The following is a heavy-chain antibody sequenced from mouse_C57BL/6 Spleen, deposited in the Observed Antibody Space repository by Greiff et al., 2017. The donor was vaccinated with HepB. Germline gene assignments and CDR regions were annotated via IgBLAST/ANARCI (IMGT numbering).Heavy chain of an antibody. CDR1: GYTFASYW. J-gene: IGHJ1*03. Sequence: QVQLQQPGTELVKPGASVKLSCKASGYTFASYWIHWVNQRPGQGLEWIGNINPSNGGTNYNEKFKSKATLTVDKSSSTAYMQLSSLTSEDAAVYYCAKMGDCRQDYFDVWGTGTTVTVSS. D-gene: IGHD2-3*01. V-gene: IGHV1-53*01. CDR3: AKMGDCRQDYFDV. CDR2: INPSNGGT.